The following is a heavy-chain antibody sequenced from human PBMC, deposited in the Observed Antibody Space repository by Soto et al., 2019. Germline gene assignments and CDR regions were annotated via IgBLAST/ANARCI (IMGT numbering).Heavy chain of an antibody. D-gene: IGHD3-16*02. CDR2: IKEDGTEK. CDR1: GFSLSGFW. V-gene: IGHV3-7*03. Sequence: EMEVVESGGGLVQPGGSLRLSCVVSGFSLSGFWMTWVRQTPGKGLEWVATIKEDGTEKYYGDSVEGRFVISRDNAKKSVDLQMHSLTGEDTAVYYCARDGRRQWGLIGFDVWGRGTEVTVSS. CDR3: ARDGRRQWGLIGFDV. J-gene: IGHJ3*01.